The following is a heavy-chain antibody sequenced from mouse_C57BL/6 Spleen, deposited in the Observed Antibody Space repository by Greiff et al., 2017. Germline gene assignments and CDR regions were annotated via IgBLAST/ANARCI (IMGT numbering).Heavy chain of an antibody. CDR3: ARSPSTAYYAMDY. V-gene: IGHV1-26*01. D-gene: IGHD1-2*01. CDR1: GYTFTDYY. CDR2: INPNNGGT. Sequence: EVQLQQSGPELVKPGASVKISCKASGYTFTDYYMNWVKQSHGKSLEWIGDINPNNGGTSYNQKFKGKATLTVDKSSSTAYMELRSLTSEDSAVYYCARSPSTAYYAMDYWGQGTSVTVSS. J-gene: IGHJ4*01.